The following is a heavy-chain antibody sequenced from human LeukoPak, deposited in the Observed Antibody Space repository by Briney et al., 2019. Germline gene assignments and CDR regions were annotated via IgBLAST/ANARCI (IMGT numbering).Heavy chain of an antibody. V-gene: IGHV1-2*02. CDR3: ARGHVEMATTPCDY. Sequence: ASVKVSCKASGYTFTGYYMHWVRQAPGQGLEWMGWINPNSGGTNYAQKFQGRVTMTTDTSTSTAYMELRSLRSDDTAVYYCARGHVEMATTPCDYWGQGTLVTVSS. J-gene: IGHJ4*02. CDR1: GYTFTGYY. D-gene: IGHD5-24*01. CDR2: INPNSGGT.